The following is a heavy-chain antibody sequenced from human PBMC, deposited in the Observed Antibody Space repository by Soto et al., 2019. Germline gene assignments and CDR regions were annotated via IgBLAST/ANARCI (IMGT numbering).Heavy chain of an antibody. V-gene: IGHV3-48*02. CDR3: ARVTPSIFGVGNFDY. Sequence: GGSLRLSCAASGFTFSSYSMNWVRQAPGKGLEWVSYISSSSSTIYYADSVKGRFTISRDNAKNSLYLQMNSLRDEDTAVYYCARVTPSIFGVGNFDYWGQGTLVTVSS. CDR1: GFTFSSYS. J-gene: IGHJ4*02. CDR2: ISSSSSTI. D-gene: IGHD3-3*01.